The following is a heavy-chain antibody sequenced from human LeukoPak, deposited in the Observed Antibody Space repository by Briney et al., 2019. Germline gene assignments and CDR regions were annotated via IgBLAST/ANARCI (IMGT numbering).Heavy chain of an antibody. Sequence: GGSLRLSCAASGFTFGSYSMNWVRQAPGKGLEWVSSISSSSSYIYYPDSVKGRFTISRDNAKNSLYLQMNSLRAEDTAVYYCARVRGSSYYYYYMDVWGKGTTVTVSS. CDR2: ISSSSSYI. J-gene: IGHJ6*03. D-gene: IGHD1-26*01. CDR1: GFTFGSYS. CDR3: ARVRGSSYYYYYMDV. V-gene: IGHV3-21*01.